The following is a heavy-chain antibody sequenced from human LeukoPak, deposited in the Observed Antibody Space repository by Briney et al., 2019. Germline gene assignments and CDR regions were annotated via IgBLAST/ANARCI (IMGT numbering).Heavy chain of an antibody. V-gene: IGHV3-33*06. Sequence: PGRSLRLSCAASGFTFRSYGMHWVRQAPGKGLEWVAVIWYDGSNKYYADSVKGRFTISRDNSKNTLYLQMNSLRAEDTAVYYCAKDGSSSWFDYWGQGTLVTVSS. D-gene: IGHD6-13*01. CDR2: IWYDGSNK. CDR1: GFTFRSYG. J-gene: IGHJ4*02. CDR3: AKDGSSSWFDY.